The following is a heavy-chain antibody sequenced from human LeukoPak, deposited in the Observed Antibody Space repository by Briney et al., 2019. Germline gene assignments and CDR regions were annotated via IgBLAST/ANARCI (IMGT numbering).Heavy chain of an antibody. V-gene: IGHV3-33*01. CDR1: GFTFSSYG. CDR3: ARGENGDFDY. J-gene: IGHJ4*02. CDR2: IWYDGSNK. Sequence: SLTLSCAASGFTFSSYGMHWGCQAPGTGLELVAVIWYDGSNKYYADSVKGRFTISRDNSKNTLYLQMNSLRAEDTAVYYCARGENGDFDYWGQGTLVTVSS. D-gene: IGHD4-17*01.